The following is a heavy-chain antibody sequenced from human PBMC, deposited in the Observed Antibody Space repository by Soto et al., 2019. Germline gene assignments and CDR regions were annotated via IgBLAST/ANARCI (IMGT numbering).Heavy chain of an antibody. CDR1: GFTLSDYY. Sequence: QVQLVESGGGLVKPGGSLRLSCEASGFTLSDYYMTWIRQAPGKGLEWISYISSSATIIYYADSVKGRFTISRDNAKTSLYLQMNSLSADDKAVYYGAGAVKQWLVGGDYYYYYMDVWGKGTTVNVSS. V-gene: IGHV3-11*01. CDR2: ISSSATII. J-gene: IGHJ6*03. D-gene: IGHD6-19*01. CDR3: AGAVKQWLVGGDYYYYYMDV.